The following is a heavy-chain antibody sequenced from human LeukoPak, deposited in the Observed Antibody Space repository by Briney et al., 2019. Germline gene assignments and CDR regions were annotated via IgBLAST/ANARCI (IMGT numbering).Heavy chain of an antibody. J-gene: IGHJ6*03. V-gene: IGHV4-59*08. CDR2: IYYSGST. Sequence: SETLSLTCTVSGGSISSDYWSWIRQPPGKGLEWIGYIYYSGSTNYNPSLKSRVTISVDTSKNQFSLKLSSVTAADTAVYYCARHGYYYYMDVWGKGTTVTVSS. CDR3: ARHGYYYYMDV. CDR1: GGSISSDY.